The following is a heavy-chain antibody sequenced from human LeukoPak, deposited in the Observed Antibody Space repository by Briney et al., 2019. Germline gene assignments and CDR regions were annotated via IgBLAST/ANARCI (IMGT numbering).Heavy chain of an antibody. CDR3: ARGIAAADY. J-gene: IGHJ4*02. D-gene: IGHD6-13*01. V-gene: IGHV4-39*01. CDR1: GGSISSSSYY. CDR2: IYYSGST. Sequence: SETLSLTCIVSGGSISSSSYYWGWIRQPPGKGLEWIGSIYYSGSTYYNPSLKSRVTISVDTSKNQFSLKLSSVTAADTAVYYCARGIAAADYWGQGTLVTVSS.